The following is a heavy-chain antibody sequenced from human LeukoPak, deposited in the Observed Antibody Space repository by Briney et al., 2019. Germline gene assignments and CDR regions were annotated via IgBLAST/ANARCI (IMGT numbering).Heavy chain of an antibody. Sequence: GGSLRLSCEVSGFIFRTYWMDWVRQAPGRGLEGVANINQDGSEKYFVDSVKGRFTIFRDNAKNALYLQMNSLRAEDTAVYYCSRALEVWGKGTTVTVSS. J-gene: IGHJ6*04. CDR1: GFIFRTYW. CDR3: SRALEV. CDR2: INQDGSEK. V-gene: IGHV3-7*01.